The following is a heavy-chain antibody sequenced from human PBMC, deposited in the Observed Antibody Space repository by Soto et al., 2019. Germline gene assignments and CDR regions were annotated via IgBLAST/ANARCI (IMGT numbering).Heavy chain of an antibody. Sequence: EVQLVESGGGLVQPGGSLRLSCAASGFTFSSYAMSWVRQAPGKGLEWVSAISGSGGSTYYADSVKGRFTISRDNSKNTLYLQMNSLRGGDTAGYYCAKVAVREVGLTDYWGQGTLVTVSS. J-gene: IGHJ4*02. CDR1: GFTFSSYA. V-gene: IGHV3-23*04. CDR3: AKVAVREVGLTDY. CDR2: ISGSGGST. D-gene: IGHD6-19*01.